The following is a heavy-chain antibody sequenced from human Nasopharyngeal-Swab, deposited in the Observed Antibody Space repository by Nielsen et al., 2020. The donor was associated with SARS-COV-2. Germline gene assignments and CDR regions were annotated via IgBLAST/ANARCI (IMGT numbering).Heavy chain of an antibody. CDR3: AKDRDSGDDSGEYYHYYGMDV. CDR2: ISGADDST. J-gene: IGHJ6*02. D-gene: IGHD5-12*01. V-gene: IGHV3-23*01. CDR1: GFIFKNYA. Sequence: GESLKISCSASGFIFKNYAMNWVRQAPGRGLEWVSAISGADDSTKYADSVKGRFTISRDNSKSTLDLQMNSLGAEDTAMYYCAKDRDSGDDSGEYYHYYGMDVWGQGTSVTVS.